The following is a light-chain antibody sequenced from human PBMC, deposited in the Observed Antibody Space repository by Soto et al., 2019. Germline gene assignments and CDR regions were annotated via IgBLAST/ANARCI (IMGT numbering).Light chain of an antibody. Sequence: EIVMTQSPATLSVSPGERVTLSCRASQNVNSNLAWYQQKPGQAPRLNIYDASTRANGIPARFSGSGFGTEFTLTISSLQSGDFAVYYCQHYNNWPRTFGQGTELEIK. CDR3: QHYNNWPRT. V-gene: IGKV3-15*01. J-gene: IGKJ2*01. CDR2: DAS. CDR1: QNVNSN.